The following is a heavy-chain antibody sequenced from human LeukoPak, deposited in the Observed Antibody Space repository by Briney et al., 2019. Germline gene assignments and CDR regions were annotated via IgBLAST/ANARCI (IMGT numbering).Heavy chain of an antibody. V-gene: IGHV3-30*02. J-gene: IGHJ3*02. Sequence: GGSLRLSCAASGFTFSSYGMHWVRQAPGKGLEWVAVIWYGGSNKYYADSVKGRFTISRDNSKNTLYLQMNSLRAEDTAVYYCAKDGGPYGSPYAFDIWGQGTMVTVSS. D-gene: IGHD6-13*01. CDR3: AKDGGPYGSPYAFDI. CDR1: GFTFSSYG. CDR2: IWYGGSNK.